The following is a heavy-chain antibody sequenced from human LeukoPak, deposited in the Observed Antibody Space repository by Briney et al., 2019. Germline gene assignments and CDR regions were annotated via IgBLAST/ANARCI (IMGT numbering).Heavy chain of an antibody. CDR2: IYYSGST. CDR3: ASTYYDFWSGYHGVNWFDP. D-gene: IGHD3-3*01. CDR1: GGSISSYY. Sequence: SETLSLTCIVSGGSISSYYWSWIRQPPGKGLEWIGYIYYSGSTNYNPSLKSRVTISVDTSKNQFSLKLSSVTAADTAVYYCASTYYDFWSGYHGVNWFDPWGQGTLVTVSS. J-gene: IGHJ5*02. V-gene: IGHV4-59*01.